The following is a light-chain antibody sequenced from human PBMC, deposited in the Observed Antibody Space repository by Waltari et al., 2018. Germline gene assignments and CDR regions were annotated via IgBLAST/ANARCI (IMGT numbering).Light chain of an antibody. J-gene: IGKJ2*01. V-gene: IGKV2-28*01. CDR1: QSLLHRNGYNY. CDR3: MPALHPYT. Sequence: DIVRTQSPLSLPVTPGKTASISCRSSQSLLHRNGYNYLDWYLQKPGQSPQLLSYLGSNRASGGPDRFSGRGSGTDFTLKISRVEAVDVGVYDGMPALHPYTFGQGTKLEIK. CDR2: LGS.